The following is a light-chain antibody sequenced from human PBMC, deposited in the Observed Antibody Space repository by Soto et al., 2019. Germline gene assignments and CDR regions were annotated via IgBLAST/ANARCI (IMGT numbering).Light chain of an antibody. V-gene: IGKV1-39*01. CDR1: QTISGY. J-gene: IGKJ1*01. CDR3: QQSYSTWT. CDR2: AAS. Sequence: DIQIPPAPSSLGEYVRGRATITCRASQTISGYLNWYQQKPGKAPELLIYAASSLQSGVPSRFSGSGSGTDFTLTICSLQPQDFATYYCQQSYSTWTFGQGTKVDIK.